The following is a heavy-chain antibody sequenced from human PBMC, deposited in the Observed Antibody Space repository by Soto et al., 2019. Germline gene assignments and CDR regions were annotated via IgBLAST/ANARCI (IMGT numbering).Heavy chain of an antibody. Sequence: QGQLVESGGGLVKPGGSLRLSCAASGFTFSDYYMSWIRQAPGKGLEWVSYISSSGRTIYYADSVKGRFTISRDNAKNSLYLQMNSLRAEDTAVYYCASAASYSSSWYVRPFDYWGQGTLVTVSS. D-gene: IGHD6-13*01. J-gene: IGHJ4*02. V-gene: IGHV3-11*01. CDR1: GFTFSDYY. CDR3: ASAASYSSSWYVRPFDY. CDR2: ISSSGRTI.